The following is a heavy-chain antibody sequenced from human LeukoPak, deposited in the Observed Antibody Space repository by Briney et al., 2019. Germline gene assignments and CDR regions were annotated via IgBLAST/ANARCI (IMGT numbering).Heavy chain of an antibody. Sequence: KASETLSLTCTVSGGSVSSGSYYWSWIRQPPGKGLEWIAYIYYTVSTNYNPSLKSRVTMSVDTSKNQFSLKMSSVTAADTAVYYCARGYYDSSGYFHFDYWGQGTLVTVSS. CDR3: ARGYYDSSGYFHFDY. V-gene: IGHV4-61*01. D-gene: IGHD3-22*01. CDR2: IYYTVST. J-gene: IGHJ4*02. CDR1: GGSVSSGSYY.